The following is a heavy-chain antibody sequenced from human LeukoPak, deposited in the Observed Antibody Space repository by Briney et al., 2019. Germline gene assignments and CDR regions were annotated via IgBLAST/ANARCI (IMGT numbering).Heavy chain of an antibody. CDR3: ARAHLLTRGAFYI. D-gene: IGHD1-26*01. CDR1: GFTFSSYA. Sequence: GRSLRLSCAASGFTFSSYAMHWVRQAPGKGLEWAAVISYDGSNKYYADSVKGRFTISRDNSKNTLYLQMNSLRAEDTAVYYCARAHLLTRGAFYIWGQGTMVTVSS. J-gene: IGHJ3*02. V-gene: IGHV3-30*04. CDR2: ISYDGSNK.